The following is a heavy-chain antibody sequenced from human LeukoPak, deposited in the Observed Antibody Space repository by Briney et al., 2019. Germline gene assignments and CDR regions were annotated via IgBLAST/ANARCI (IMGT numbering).Heavy chain of an antibody. CDR3: ARVTRGDGYVDY. V-gene: IGHV4-39*07. Sequence: SETLSLTCTVPGGSISSSSYYWGWIRQPPGKGLEWIGSIYYSGSTYYNPSLKSRVTISVDTSKNQFSLKLSSVTAADTAVYYCARVTRGDGYVDYWGQGTLVTVSS. J-gene: IGHJ4*03. D-gene: IGHD5-24*01. CDR1: GGSISSSSYY. CDR2: IYYSGST.